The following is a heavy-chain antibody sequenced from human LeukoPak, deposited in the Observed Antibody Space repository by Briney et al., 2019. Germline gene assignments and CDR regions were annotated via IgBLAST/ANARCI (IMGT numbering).Heavy chain of an antibody. CDR1: GGTFSSYA. D-gene: IGHD3-22*01. V-gene: IGHV1-69*04. CDR3: TRDRVVVTPSGFDY. Sequence: GASVKVSCKASGGTFSSYAISWVRQAPGQGLEWMGRIIPIFGIANCAQKFQGRVTITADKSTNTAYMEPSSLRSEDTAVYYCTRDRVVVTPSGFDYWGQGTLVTVSS. J-gene: IGHJ4*02. CDR2: IIPIFGIA.